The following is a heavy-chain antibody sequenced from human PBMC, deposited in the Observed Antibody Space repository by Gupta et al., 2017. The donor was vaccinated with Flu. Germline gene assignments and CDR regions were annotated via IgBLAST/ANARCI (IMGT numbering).Heavy chain of an antibody. CDR3: AGARAIDY. Sequence: EVQLVESGGGLVQPGGSLRLSCVASGFTFNNYWMTWVRQSPGKGLEWVANTHQVVCDKYYADSVKGRFIIARDNVKKSVFPNTNSLGAEDTAFDVGAGARAIDYWVKGTLVTVS. CDR1: GFTFNNYW. J-gene: IGHJ4*02. D-gene: IGHD1-26*01. CDR2: THQVVCDK. V-gene: IGHV3-7*01.